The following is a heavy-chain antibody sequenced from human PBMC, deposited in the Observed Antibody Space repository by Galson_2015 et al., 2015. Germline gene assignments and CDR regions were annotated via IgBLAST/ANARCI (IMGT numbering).Heavy chain of an antibody. CDR1: GFTFSSYA. CDR3: ANVLGGYSSSWLIDY. Sequence: SLRLSCAASGFTFSSYAMSWVRQAPGKGLEWVSAISGSGGSTYYADSVKGRFTISRDNSKNTLYLQMNSLRAEDTAVYYCANVLGGYSSSWLIDYWGQGTLVTVSS. D-gene: IGHD6-13*01. CDR2: ISGSGGST. V-gene: IGHV3-23*01. J-gene: IGHJ4*02.